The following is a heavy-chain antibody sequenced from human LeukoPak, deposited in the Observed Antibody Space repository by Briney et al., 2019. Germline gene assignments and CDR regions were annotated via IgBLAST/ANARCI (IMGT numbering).Heavy chain of an antibody. CDR2: INHSGST. CDR1: GGSFSGYY. V-gene: IGHV4-34*01. J-gene: IGHJ2*01. D-gene: IGHD5-24*01. CDR3: ARVKRWLPSFDL. Sequence: SETLSLTCAVYGGSFSGYYWSWIRQPPGKGLEWIGEINHSGSTNYNPSLKSRVTISVDTSKNQFSLKLSSVTAADTAVYYCARVKRWLPSFDLWGRGTLVIVSS.